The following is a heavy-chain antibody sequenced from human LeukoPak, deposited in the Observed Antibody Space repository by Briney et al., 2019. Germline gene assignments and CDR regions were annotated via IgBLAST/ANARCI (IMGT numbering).Heavy chain of an antibody. CDR2: IWSTGEYS. J-gene: IGHJ4*02. CDR3: AREYDSRARFDS. D-gene: IGHD6-13*01. Sequence: GGSLRLSCAGSGDGFTRHTMNWVRRAPGKGREWISYIWSTGEYSYYADSVKGRFTISRDNARTSVYLQMNSLRVEDTAIYYCAREYDSRARFDSWGQGTLVTVSS. V-gene: IGHV3-21*05. CDR1: GDGFTRHT.